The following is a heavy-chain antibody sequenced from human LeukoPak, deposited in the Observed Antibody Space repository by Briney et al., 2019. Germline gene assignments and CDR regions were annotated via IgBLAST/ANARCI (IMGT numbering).Heavy chain of an antibody. CDR3: ARGGGLDV. V-gene: IGHV3-7*03. CDR1: GFTFSSYW. CDR2: INHDGNVN. D-gene: IGHD3-16*01. J-gene: IGHJ6*02. Sequence: GGSLRLSCAASGFTFSSYWMNWARQAPGKGLEWVASINHDGNVNYYVDSVNGRFTISRDNAKNSLYLQMSNLRAEDTAVYFCARGGGLDVWGQGATVTVSS.